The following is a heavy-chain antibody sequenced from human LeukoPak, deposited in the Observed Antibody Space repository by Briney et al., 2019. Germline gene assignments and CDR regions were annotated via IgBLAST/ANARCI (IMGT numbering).Heavy chain of an antibody. CDR2: IWYDESNK. CDR1: GFTFSSYG. CDR3: TKTYSSGWSPIHFDY. Sequence: PGGSLRLSCAASGFTFSSYGMHWVRQAPGKGLEWVAFIWYDESNKYYADSVKGRFTTSRDNSKNTLYLQINSLRVEDTAVYYCTKTYSSGWSPIHFDYWGQGTLATVSS. V-gene: IGHV3-30*02. D-gene: IGHD6-19*01. J-gene: IGHJ4*02.